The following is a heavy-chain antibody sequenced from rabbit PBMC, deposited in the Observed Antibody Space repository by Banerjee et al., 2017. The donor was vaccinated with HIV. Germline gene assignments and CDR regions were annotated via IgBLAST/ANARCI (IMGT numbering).Heavy chain of an antibody. CDR1: GFSFSSRYY. CDR2: IYAGGGAST. J-gene: IGHJ4*01. CDR3: ARDRGDWGYYFNL. V-gene: IGHV1S40*01. Sequence: QSLEESGGDLVKPGASLTLTCTASGFSFSSRYYMCWVRQAPGKGLEWIACIYAGGGASTYYASWAKGRSTISKTSSTTVTLQMTGLTAADTATYFCARDRGDWGYYFNLWGPGTLVTVS. D-gene: IGHD4-1*01.